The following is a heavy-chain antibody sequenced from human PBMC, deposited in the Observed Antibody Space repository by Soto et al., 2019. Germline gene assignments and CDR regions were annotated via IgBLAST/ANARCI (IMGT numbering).Heavy chain of an antibody. D-gene: IGHD6-13*01. CDR2: INHSGST. Sequence: QVQIQQWGAGLLKPSETLSLTCAVYGESFSGYYWSWIRQPPGKGLEWIGEINHSGSTNYNPSLKSRVTIXVXTXENQFSLKLSSVTAADTAVFYCARTYGSSWYMTFDYWGQGTLVTVSS. J-gene: IGHJ4*02. CDR3: ARTYGSSWYMTFDY. CDR1: GESFSGYY. V-gene: IGHV4-34*01.